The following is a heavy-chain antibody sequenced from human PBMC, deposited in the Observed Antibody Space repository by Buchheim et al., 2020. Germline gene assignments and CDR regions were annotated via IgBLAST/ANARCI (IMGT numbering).Heavy chain of an antibody. CDR3: VRGHYEILTGYRYFDS. CDR1: GFTFSNRD. J-gene: IGHJ4*02. D-gene: IGHD3-9*01. Sequence: EVQLVESGGGLVQPGESLRLSCAASGFTFSNRDMSWVRQAKGKSPEWVSTIGTGGDTYYQDSVKGRFTISRENARHSLHLQMNSLRVGDTAVYYCVRGHYEILTGYRYFDSWGQGTL. V-gene: IGHV3-13*04. CDR2: IGTGGDT.